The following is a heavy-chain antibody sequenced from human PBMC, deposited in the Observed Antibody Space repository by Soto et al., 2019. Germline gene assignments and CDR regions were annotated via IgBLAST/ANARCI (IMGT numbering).Heavy chain of an antibody. Sequence: GGSLRLSCAASGFTFDDYGMSRVRQAPGKGLEWVSGINWNGGSTGYADSVKGRFTISRDNAKNSLYLQMNSLRAEDTALYYCAREGILTGYYTTGPYDYWGQGTLVTSPQ. CDR3: AREGILTGYYTTGPYDY. CDR1: GFTFDDYG. D-gene: IGHD3-9*01. CDR2: INWNGGST. V-gene: IGHV3-20*04. J-gene: IGHJ4*02.